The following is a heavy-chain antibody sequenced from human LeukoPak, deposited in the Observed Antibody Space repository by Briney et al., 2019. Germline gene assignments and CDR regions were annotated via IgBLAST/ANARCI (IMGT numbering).Heavy chain of an antibody. J-gene: IGHJ5*02. V-gene: IGHV1-3*01. CDR1: GYTFTSYA. CDR3: AREGKAYCSSTSCPNWFDP. CDR2: INAGNGNT. Sequence: GASVKVSCKASGYTFTSYAMHWVRQAPGQRLEWMGWINAGNGNTKYSQKFQGRVTITRDTSASTAYMELSSLRSEDTAVYCCAREGKAYCSSTSCPNWFDPWGQGTLVTVSS. D-gene: IGHD2-2*01.